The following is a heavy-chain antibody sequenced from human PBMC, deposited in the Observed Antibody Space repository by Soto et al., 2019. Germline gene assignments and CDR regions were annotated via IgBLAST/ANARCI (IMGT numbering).Heavy chain of an antibody. CDR2: LVPILGTT. Sequence: QVQLVQSGAEIRKPGSSVKVSCKASGGTFSSDAVSWVRQAPGQGLEWVGGLVPILGTTHYAQKLRGRVTISGDESTNTAYMELSRLTSDDTAVFYCARASGYVSGWYHDYLGQGTRGTVGS. CDR3: ARASGYVSGWYHDY. V-gene: IGHV1-69*01. D-gene: IGHD6-19*01. J-gene: IGHJ4*02. CDR1: GGTFSSDA.